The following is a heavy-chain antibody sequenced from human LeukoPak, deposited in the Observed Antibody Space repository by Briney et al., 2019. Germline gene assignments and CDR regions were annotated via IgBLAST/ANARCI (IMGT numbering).Heavy chain of an antibody. CDR1: GGSFSGYY. CDR2: INHSGST. D-gene: IGHD3-22*01. V-gene: IGHV4-34*01. CDR3: ARGGTHNYYDSSGYRPGFDY. Sequence: SETLSLTCAVYGGSFSGYYWSWIRQPPGKGLEWIGEINHSGSTNYNPSLKSRVTISVDTSKNQFSLKLSSVTAADTAVYYCARGGTHNYYDSSGYRPGFDYWGQGTLVTVSS. J-gene: IGHJ4*02.